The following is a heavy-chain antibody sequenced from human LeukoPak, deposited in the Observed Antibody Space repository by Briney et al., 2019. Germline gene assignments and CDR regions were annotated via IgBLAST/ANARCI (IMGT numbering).Heavy chain of an antibody. CDR3: ARDDNWGFDY. CDR2: TRGSGSGM. D-gene: IGHD7-27*01. CDR1: GFAFSDVS. Sequence: PGGSLRLSCAASGFAFSDVSMNWVRQAPGKGLEWVANTRGSGSGMGSGNYYAVSVKGRFTISRDDAKNSLYLQMNSLRAEDTAFYYCARDDNWGFDYWGQGALVTVSS. J-gene: IGHJ4*02. V-gene: IGHV3-21*05.